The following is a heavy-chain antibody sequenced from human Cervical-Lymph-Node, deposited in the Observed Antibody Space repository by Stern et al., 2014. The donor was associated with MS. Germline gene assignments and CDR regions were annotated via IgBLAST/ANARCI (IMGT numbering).Heavy chain of an antibody. D-gene: IGHD2-2*01. J-gene: IGHJ4*02. CDR2: ISSSSSTV. CDR3: VREVPATRTFYFDY. V-gene: IGHV3-48*02. CDR1: GFTFSSYS. Sequence: MQLVQSGGGLVQPGGSLRLSCAASGFTFSSYSMNWLRQAPGKGLEWVSYISSSSSTVYYADSVKGRFTISRDNAKNSLYLQMNSLRDEDTAVYYCVREVPATRTFYFDYWGQGTLVTVSS.